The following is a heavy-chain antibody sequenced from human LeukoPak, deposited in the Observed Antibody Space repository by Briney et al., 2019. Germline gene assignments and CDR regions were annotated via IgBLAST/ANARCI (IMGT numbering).Heavy chain of an antibody. D-gene: IGHD3-22*01. CDR2: IYYSGST. V-gene: IGHV4-31*03. Sequence: PSETLSLTCTVSGGSISSGGYYWSWIRQHPGKGLEWIGYIYYSGSTYYNPSLKGRVTISVDTSKNQFSLKLSSVTAADTAVYYCARDQRYDRRLDYWGQGTLVTVSS. CDR1: GGSISSGGYY. J-gene: IGHJ4*02. CDR3: ARDQRYDRRLDY.